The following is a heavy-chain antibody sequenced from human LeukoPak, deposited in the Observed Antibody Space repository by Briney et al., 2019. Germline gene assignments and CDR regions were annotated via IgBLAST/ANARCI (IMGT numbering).Heavy chain of an antibody. J-gene: IGHJ5*02. Sequence: GGSLRLSCVASGFSLSNFQMYWVRQAPGKGLEWVSIISLDGSTEFYADSVKGRFTISRDTASNTMHLEMNNLRIEDTAVFYCMRDYMGWFDPWGQGSLVTVSS. CDR3: MRDYMGWFDP. CDR2: ISLDGSTE. CDR1: GFSLSNFQ. D-gene: IGHD3-10*01. V-gene: IGHV3-30-3*01.